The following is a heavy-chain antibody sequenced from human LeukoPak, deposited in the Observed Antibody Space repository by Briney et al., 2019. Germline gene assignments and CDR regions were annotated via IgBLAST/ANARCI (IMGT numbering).Heavy chain of an antibody. CDR2: INHSGST. Sequence: SETLSLTCTVSGGSISSSSYYWGWIRQSPGKGLEWIGEINHSGSTNYNPSLKSRVTISLDTSMKKFSLKLNSVTAADTAVYYCASTERCSTTCPLDNWGQGTLVTVSS. V-gene: IGHV4-39*07. D-gene: IGHD6-13*01. CDR3: ASTERCSTTCPLDN. CDR1: GGSISSSSYY. J-gene: IGHJ4*02.